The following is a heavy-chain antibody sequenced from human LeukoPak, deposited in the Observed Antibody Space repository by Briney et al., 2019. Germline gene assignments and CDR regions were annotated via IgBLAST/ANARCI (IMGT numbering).Heavy chain of an antibody. CDR3: ASGSGH. V-gene: IGHV3-48*02. Sequence: GGSLRLSCAASGFTFSRYSMNWVRQAPGKGLEWVAYISSSSTIYYADSVKGRFTISRDNAKDSLYLQMNSLRDEDTAVFYCASGSGHWGQGTLVTVSS. CDR2: ISSSSTI. J-gene: IGHJ4*02. CDR1: GFTFSRYS. D-gene: IGHD2-2*03.